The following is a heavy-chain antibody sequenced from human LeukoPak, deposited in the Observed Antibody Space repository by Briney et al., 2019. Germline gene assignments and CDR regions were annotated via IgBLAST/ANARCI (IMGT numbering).Heavy chain of an antibody. CDR1: GYTFTSYG. CDR3: ARDRLPGTGGDAFDI. Sequence: ASVKVSCKASGYTFTSYGISWVRQAPGQGLEWMGWISAYNGNSNYAQKLQGRVTMTTDTSTSTAYMELRSLRSDDTAVYYCARDRLPGTGGDAFDIWGQGTMVTVSS. CDR2: ISAYNGNS. D-gene: IGHD3/OR15-3a*01. V-gene: IGHV1-18*01. J-gene: IGHJ3*02.